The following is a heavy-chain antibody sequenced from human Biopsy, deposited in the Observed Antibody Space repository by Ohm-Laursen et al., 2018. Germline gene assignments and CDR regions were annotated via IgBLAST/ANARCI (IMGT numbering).Heavy chain of an antibody. CDR1: GYTFTGFH. CDR3: TRGGYYYDSLAYYYWFDP. V-gene: IGHV1-2*02. Sequence: GASVKVSCKASGYTFTGFHVHWVRQAPGQGLEWMGWINAKTGDTNYAQKFQGRVTMTRDTSISTAYVDLGSLRSDDTAVYYYTRGGYYYDSLAYYYWFDPWGQGTLVTVSS. D-gene: IGHD3-22*01. CDR2: INAKTGDT. J-gene: IGHJ5*02.